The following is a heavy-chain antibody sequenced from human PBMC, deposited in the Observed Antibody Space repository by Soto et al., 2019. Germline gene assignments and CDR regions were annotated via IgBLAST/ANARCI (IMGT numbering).Heavy chain of an antibody. CDR1: GYTFPGYY. Sequence: ASLKVSCKASGYTFPGYYMDWVRQAPGQGLEWMGWINPNSGGTNYAQKFQGWVTMTRDTSISTAYMELSRLRSDDTAVYYCARLGMESGLAVVISGFDDWGQGTLVTVSS. CDR3: ARLGMESGLAVVISGFDD. D-gene: IGHD3-22*01. CDR2: INPNSGGT. V-gene: IGHV1-2*04. J-gene: IGHJ5*02.